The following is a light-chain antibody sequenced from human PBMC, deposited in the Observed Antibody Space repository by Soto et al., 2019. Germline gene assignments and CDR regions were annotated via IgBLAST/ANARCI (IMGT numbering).Light chain of an antibody. Sequence: EIVRTHSPATLSVSPVERSTLSCRASQSVSSNLAWYQQKPGQAPRLLIYGASTRATGIPDRFSGSGSGTDFTLTISRLEPEDFAVYYCRQYGSSGTFGQGTKGDIK. CDR1: QSVSSN. V-gene: IGKV3-20*01. CDR2: GAS. J-gene: IGKJ1*01. CDR3: RQYGSSGT.